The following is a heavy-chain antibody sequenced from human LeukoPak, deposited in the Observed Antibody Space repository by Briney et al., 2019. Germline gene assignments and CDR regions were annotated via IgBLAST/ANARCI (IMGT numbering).Heavy chain of an antibody. CDR1: GYTSTSYG. V-gene: IGHV1-18*01. CDR2: IGAYNGYT. J-gene: IGHJ4*02. D-gene: IGHD2-2*01. CDR3: ASSYCSSTSCYYFDY. Sequence: ASMKVSCKASGYTSTSYGISWVRQAPGQGLEWMGWIGAYNGYTNYAHSLQDRVTMTRDTSTTTAYMELRSLRSDDTAVYYCASSYCSSTSCYYFDYWGQGTLVTVSS.